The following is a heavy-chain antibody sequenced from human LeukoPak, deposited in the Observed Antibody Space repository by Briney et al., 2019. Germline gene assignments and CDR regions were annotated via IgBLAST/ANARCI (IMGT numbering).Heavy chain of an antibody. CDR2: IYSSGST. Sequence: SETLSLTCTVSGASISGSGYYWGWIRQPPGKGLEWIGSIYSSGSTYYNASLQSRVTISIGTSKNQISLRLNSVTAADTAMYYCAKSGGYGLIDYWGQGTLVTVSS. CDR3: AKSGGYGLIDY. D-gene: IGHD1-26*01. J-gene: IGHJ4*02. CDR1: GASISGSGYY. V-gene: IGHV4-39*01.